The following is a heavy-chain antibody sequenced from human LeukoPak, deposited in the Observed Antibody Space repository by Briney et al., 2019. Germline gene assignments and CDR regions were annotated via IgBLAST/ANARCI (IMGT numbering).Heavy chain of an antibody. D-gene: IGHD2-2*01. J-gene: IGHJ4*02. Sequence: ASVNVSCKASGGTFSIYAISWVRQAPGQGLEWMGGIVPIFGTANYAQKFQGRVTITADESTSTAYMQLSSVRSEDTAVYYCARAGGYGSSTTCWYYFDYWGQGTLVTVSS. CDR2: IVPIFGTA. CDR1: GGTFSIYA. V-gene: IGHV1-69*01. CDR3: ARAGGYGSSTTCWYYFDY.